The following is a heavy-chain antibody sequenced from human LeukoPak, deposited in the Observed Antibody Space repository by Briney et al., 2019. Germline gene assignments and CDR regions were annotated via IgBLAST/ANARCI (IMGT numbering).Heavy chain of an antibody. D-gene: IGHD3-16*02. CDR1: GGSFSGYY. Sequence: SETLSLTCAVYGGSFSGYYWSWIRQPPGKGLEWIGEINHSGSTNYNPSPKSRVTISVDTSKNQFSLKLSSVTAADTAVYYCARELRGGDDYVWGSYRPVYYFDYWGQGTLVTVSS. J-gene: IGHJ4*02. CDR2: INHSGST. CDR3: ARELRGGDDYVWGSYRPVYYFDY. V-gene: IGHV4-34*01.